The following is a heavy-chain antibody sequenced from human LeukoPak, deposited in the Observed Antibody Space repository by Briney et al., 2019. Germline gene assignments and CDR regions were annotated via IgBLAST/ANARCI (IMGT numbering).Heavy chain of an antibody. CDR2: INHSGST. J-gene: IGHJ4*02. CDR3: ARAPPYSSSWTDASFDY. Sequence: PSETLSLTCAVYGGSFSGYYWSWIRQPPGKGLEWIGEINHSGSTNYNPSLKSRVTISVDTSKNQFSLKLSSATAADTAVYYCARAPPYSSSWTDASFDYWGQGTLVTVSS. D-gene: IGHD6-13*01. CDR1: GGSFSGYY. V-gene: IGHV4-34*01.